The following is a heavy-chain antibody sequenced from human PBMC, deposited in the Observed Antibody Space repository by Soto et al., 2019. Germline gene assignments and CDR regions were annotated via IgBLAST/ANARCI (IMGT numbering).Heavy chain of an antibody. CDR1: GYTFTSYG. J-gene: IGHJ6*03. CDR2: ISAYNGNT. Sequence: SVKLSCKACGYTFTSYGISWVRQAPRQGLEWMGWISAYNGNTNYAQELQGRVTMTTDTSTSTAYMELRGLRSDDTAVYYCAKWGLVFPGLWYFFGGDPPRLLCTYLAFWGKGTTDPVS. CDR3: AKWGLVFPGLWYFFGGDPPRLLCTYLAF. V-gene: IGHV1-18*01. D-gene: IGHD3-16*01.